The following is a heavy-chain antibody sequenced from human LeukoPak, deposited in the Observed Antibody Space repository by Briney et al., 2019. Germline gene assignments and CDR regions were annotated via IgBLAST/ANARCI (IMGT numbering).Heavy chain of an antibody. CDR1: GFTFSSYA. Sequence: GGSLRLSCAASGFTFSSYAMSWVRQAPGKGLEWVSAISGSGGSTYYADPVKGRFTISRDNSKNTLYLQMNSLRAEDTAVYYCAKEALFLEWLLPDDNWFDPWGQGTLVTVSS. CDR3: AKEALFLEWLLPDDNWFDP. V-gene: IGHV3-23*01. D-gene: IGHD3-3*01. J-gene: IGHJ5*02. CDR2: ISGSGGST.